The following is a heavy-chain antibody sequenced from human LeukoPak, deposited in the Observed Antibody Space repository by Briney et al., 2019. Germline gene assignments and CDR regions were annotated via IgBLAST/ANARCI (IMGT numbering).Heavy chain of an antibody. Sequence: ASVKVSCKASGYTFTSYGISWVRQAPGQGREWMGWISAYNGNTNYAQKLQGRVTMTTNTYKSTAYMELRSLRSDDTAVYYCARDGRFAYLISGDFDIWGTGTIVTVSS. V-gene: IGHV1-18*01. CDR1: GYTFTSYG. J-gene: IGHJ3*02. CDR3: ARDGRFAYLISGDFDI. CDR2: ISAYNGNT. D-gene: IGHD3-10*01.